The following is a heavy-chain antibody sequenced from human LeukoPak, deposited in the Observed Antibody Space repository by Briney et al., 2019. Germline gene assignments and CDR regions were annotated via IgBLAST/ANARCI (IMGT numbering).Heavy chain of an antibody. CDR2: IHPGDSDT. CDR3: ATHPGGLQSGFDN. CDR1: GYSFTSYW. J-gene: IGHJ4*02. Sequence: PGESLKISCKGSGYSFTSYWIGWVRQMPGKGLEYMGIIHPGDSDTRYSPSFQGQVTISVDRSSSTAYIQWSRLKASDTAMYYCATHPGGLQSGFDNWCQGTLVTVSS. V-gene: IGHV5-51*01. D-gene: IGHD5-24*01.